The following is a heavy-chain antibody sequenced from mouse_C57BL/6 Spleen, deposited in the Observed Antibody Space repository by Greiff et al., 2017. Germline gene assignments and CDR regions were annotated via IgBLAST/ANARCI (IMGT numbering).Heavy chain of an antibody. J-gene: IGHJ3*01. V-gene: IGHV7-1*01. CDR2: SRNKANDYTT. CDR1: GFTFSAFY. CDR3: ARDLCYDYWFAC. Sequence: EVTVVESGGGLVQSGRSLRLSCATSGFTFSAFYMEWVRQAPGKGLEWNAASRNKANDYTTEYSASVKGRFIVSRDTSQSILFLQMNALRAEDTAIYYCARDLCYDYWFACWGQGTLVTVAA. D-gene: IGHD2-4*01.